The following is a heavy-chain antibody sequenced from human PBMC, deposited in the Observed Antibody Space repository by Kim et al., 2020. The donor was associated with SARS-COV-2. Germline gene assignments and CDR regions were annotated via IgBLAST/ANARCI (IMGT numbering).Heavy chain of an antibody. Sequence: ASVKVSCKASGYTFTSYYMHWVRQAPGEGLEWMGIINPSGGSTSYAQKFQGRVTMTRDTSTSTVYMELSSLRSEDTAVYYCARDPWDIVVVPVILKFEVGLPDYWGQGTLVTVSS. V-gene: IGHV1-46*01. CDR1: GYTFTSYY. J-gene: IGHJ4*02. CDR3: ARDPWDIVVVPVILKFEVGLPDY. D-gene: IGHD2-2*01. CDR2: INPSGGST.